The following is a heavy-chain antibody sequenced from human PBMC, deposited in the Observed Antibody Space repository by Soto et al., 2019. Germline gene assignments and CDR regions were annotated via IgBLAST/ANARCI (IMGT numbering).Heavy chain of an antibody. D-gene: IGHD1-1*01. J-gene: IGHJ4*02. CDR2: IWYDGSNK. Sequence: QVQLVESGGGVVQPGRSLRLSCAASGFTFSSYGMHWVRQAPGKGLEWVAVIWYDGSNKYYADSVKGRFTISRDNSKNTLYLQMNSLRAEATAVYYCARDAERKYFDYWGQGTLVTVSS. CDR3: ARDAERKYFDY. V-gene: IGHV3-33*01. CDR1: GFTFSSYG.